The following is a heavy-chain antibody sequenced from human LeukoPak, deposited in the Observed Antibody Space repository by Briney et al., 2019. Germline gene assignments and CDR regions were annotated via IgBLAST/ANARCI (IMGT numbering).Heavy chain of an antibody. CDR3: ARFVGACSGGSCYSDY. V-gene: IGHV5-51*01. CDR2: IYPGDSDT. J-gene: IGHJ4*02. Sequence: GESLKISCKASGYTFSDLWIGWVRQMPGKGLEWMGIIYPGDSDTRYSPSFQGQVTISADKSINTAYLQWNSLKASDTAMYYCARFVGACSGGSCYSDYWGQGTLVTVSS. CDR1: GYTFSDLW. D-gene: IGHD2-15*01.